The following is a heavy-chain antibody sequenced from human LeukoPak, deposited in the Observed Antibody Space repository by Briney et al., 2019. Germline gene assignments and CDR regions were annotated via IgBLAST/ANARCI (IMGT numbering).Heavy chain of an antibody. D-gene: IGHD3-10*01. CDR1: GLSVSSNY. CDR2: ICSDGST. Sequence: QPGGSLRLSCAASGLSVSSNYMSWVRQAPGKGLEWVSVICSDGSTYYADSVKGRFTISRDNSKNTLYLQMNSLRVEDTAVYYCVRGMGVSMLYYFDYWGQGTLVTVSS. J-gene: IGHJ4*02. CDR3: VRGMGVSMLYYFDY. V-gene: IGHV3-66*02.